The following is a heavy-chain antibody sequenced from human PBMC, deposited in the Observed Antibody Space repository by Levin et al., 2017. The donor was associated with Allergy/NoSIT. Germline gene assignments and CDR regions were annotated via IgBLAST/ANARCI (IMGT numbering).Heavy chain of an antibody. CDR2: INSDGIDESGK. V-gene: IGHV3-74*01. Sequence: GGSLRLSCAASGFTFSSYWMHWVRQAPGKGLVWVSRINSDGIDESGKHYADSVKGRFTISRDSAKNTLYLQMSSLRAEDTAIYYCTRAGGVAVAGPNWYFDLWGRGTLVTVSS. D-gene: IGHD6-19*01. CDR3: TRAGGVAVAGPNWYFDL. J-gene: IGHJ2*01. CDR1: GFTFSSYW.